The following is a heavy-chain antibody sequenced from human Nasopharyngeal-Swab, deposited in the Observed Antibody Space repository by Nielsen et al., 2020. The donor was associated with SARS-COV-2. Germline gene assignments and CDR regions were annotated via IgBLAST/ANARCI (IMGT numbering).Heavy chain of an antibody. CDR3: AKNLPKQQLAQYYYYGMDV. D-gene: IGHD6-13*01. J-gene: IGHJ6*02. CDR2: ISYDGSNK. Sequence: GGSLRLSCAASGFTFSPHGMHWVRQAPGKGPEWVAVISYDGSNKYYANSVKGRFTISRDNSKNTLYLQMNSLRAEDTAVYYCAKNLPKQQLAQYYYYGMDVWGQGTTVTVSS. V-gene: IGHV3-30*18. CDR1: GFTFSPHG.